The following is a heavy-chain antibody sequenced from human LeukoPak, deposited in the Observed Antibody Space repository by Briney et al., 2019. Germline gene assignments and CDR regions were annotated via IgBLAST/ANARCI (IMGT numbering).Heavy chain of an antibody. J-gene: IGHJ2*01. CDR2: TSSDGNTK. CDR1: GFTFNNSG. V-gene: IGHV3-30*18. Sequence: GRSLRFSCAASGFTFNNSGMHWVRQAPGKWLKWVAVTSSDGNTKYYADSVTGRFTISRDNSKNTLYLQMNSLRAEDTAVYYCAKGGASSTAAAGPYWYFDLWGRGTLVTVSS. D-gene: IGHD6-13*01. CDR3: AKGGASSTAAAGPYWYFDL.